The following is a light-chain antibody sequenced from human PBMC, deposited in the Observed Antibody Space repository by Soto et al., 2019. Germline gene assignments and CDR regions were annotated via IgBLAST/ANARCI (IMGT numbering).Light chain of an antibody. Sequence: QSALTQPPSASGSPGQSVTISCTGTSSDVGGYTSVSWYQHHPGKAPKLMIYEVSKRPSGVPDRFSGSKSANTASLTVSGLLAEDEADYCCSSYAGSNNYVFGTGTKLTVL. CDR3: SSYAGSNNYV. CDR1: SSDVGGYTS. CDR2: EVS. V-gene: IGLV2-8*01. J-gene: IGLJ1*01.